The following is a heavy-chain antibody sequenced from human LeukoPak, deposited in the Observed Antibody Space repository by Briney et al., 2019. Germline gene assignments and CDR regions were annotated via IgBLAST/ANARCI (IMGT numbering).Heavy chain of an antibody. J-gene: IGHJ4*02. Sequence: GGSLRLSCAASGFTFSSYAMSWVRQAPGKGLEWVSAISGSGGSTYYADSVKGRFTISRDNSKNTLYLQMNSLRAEDTAVYYCALRGRYYDSRGLPNAPPIEWGQGTLVPVS. V-gene: IGHV3-23*01. CDR1: GFTFSSYA. CDR3: ALRGRYYDSRGLPNAPPIE. D-gene: IGHD3-22*01. CDR2: ISGSGGST.